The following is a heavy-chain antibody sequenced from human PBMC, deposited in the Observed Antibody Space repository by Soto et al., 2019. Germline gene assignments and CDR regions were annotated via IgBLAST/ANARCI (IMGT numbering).Heavy chain of an antibody. Sequence: GESLKISCKGSGYSFTSYWISWVRQMPGKGLEWMGRIDPSDSYTNYSPSFQGHVTISADKSISTAYLQWSSLKASDTAMYYCASHELDTAMAQGWTVYWGQGTLVTVSS. V-gene: IGHV5-10-1*01. CDR1: GYSFTSYW. CDR2: IDPSDSYT. J-gene: IGHJ4*02. D-gene: IGHD5-18*01. CDR3: ASHELDTAMAQGWTVY.